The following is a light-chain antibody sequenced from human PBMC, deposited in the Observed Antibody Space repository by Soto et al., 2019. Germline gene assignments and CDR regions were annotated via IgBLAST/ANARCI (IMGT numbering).Light chain of an antibody. CDR1: QSVSSSY. V-gene: IGKV3-20*01. Sequence: EIELTQSPGTLSLSPGERATLSCRASQSVSSSYLAWYQQKPGQAPRLLIYGASSSATGIPDRCSGSGSGTEFTLPISRLEPEDFAVYYCQQYGSSHLFTFGPGTKVDIK. J-gene: IGKJ3*01. CDR2: GAS. CDR3: QQYGSSHLFT.